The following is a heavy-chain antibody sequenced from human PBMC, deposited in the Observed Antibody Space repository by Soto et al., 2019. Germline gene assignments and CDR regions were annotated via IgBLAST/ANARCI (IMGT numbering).Heavy chain of an antibody. CDR1: GFTFSSYG. D-gene: IGHD2-2*01. CDR2: ISYDGSNK. Sequence: QVQLVESGGGVVQPRRSLRLSCAASGFTFSSYGMHWVRQAPGKGLEWVAVISYDGSNKYYADSVKGRFTISRDNSKNTLYLQMNSLRAEDTAVYYCAKGSYCYDFEGWFDPWGQGTLVTVSS. J-gene: IGHJ5*02. CDR3: AKGSYCYDFEGWFDP. V-gene: IGHV3-30*18.